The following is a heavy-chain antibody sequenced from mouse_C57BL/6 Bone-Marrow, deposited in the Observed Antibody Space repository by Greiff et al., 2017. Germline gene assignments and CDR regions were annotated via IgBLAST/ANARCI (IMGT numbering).Heavy chain of an antibody. CDR1: GFSFNTYA. V-gene: IGHV10-1*01. CDR2: IRSKSNNYAS. J-gene: IGHJ1*03. D-gene: IGHD1-1*01. Sequence: EVQRVESGGGLVQPKGSLKLSCAASGFSFNTYAMNWVRQAPGKGLEWVARIRSKSNNYASYYAVSVKDRFTISRDDSESMLYLQMNNLKTGDTAMYYVVRDYYGSSYWYCDVWGTGTTVTVS. CDR3: VRDYYGSSYWYCDV.